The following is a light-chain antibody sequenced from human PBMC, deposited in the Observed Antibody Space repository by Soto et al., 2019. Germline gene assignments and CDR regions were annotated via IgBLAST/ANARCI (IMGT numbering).Light chain of an antibody. Sequence: DIQMTQSPSTLSAFIGDRVTITCRANQSISAWLAWYQHKPGTAPKLLIYKASNLESGVPSRFSGSGSGTEFTLTISSLQPDDFATYYCQQYVSYPLTFGGGTKVEIK. CDR2: KAS. CDR1: QSISAW. CDR3: QQYVSYPLT. V-gene: IGKV1-5*03. J-gene: IGKJ4*01.